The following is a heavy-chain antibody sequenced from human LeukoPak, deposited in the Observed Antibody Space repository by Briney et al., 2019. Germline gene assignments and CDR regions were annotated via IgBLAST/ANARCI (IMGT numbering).Heavy chain of an antibody. CDR1: GFTLSNAW. CDR3: TTVHYYDSSGYHTNLP. CDR2: IKRKTDGGTT. J-gene: IGHJ5*02. Sequence: PGGSLRLSCAASGFTLSNAWMSWVRQARGKGREWVGRIKRKTDGGTTDYAEAVKGRFTISRDDSKNTLYLQMNSLKTEDTAVYYCTTVHYYDSSGYHTNLPWGQGTLVTVSS. V-gene: IGHV3-15*01. D-gene: IGHD3-22*01.